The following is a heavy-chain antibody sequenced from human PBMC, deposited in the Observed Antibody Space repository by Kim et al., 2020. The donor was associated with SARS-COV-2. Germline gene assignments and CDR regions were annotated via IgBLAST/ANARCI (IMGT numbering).Heavy chain of an antibody. J-gene: IGHJ4*02. CDR3: GWYNDY. CDR2: MNHSGST. D-gene: IGHD6-19*01. CDR1: GGSFSGYY. V-gene: IGHV4-34*01. Sequence: SETLSLTCAVYGGSFSGYYWSWIRQPPGKGLQWIGEMNHSGSTKYNPSLKSRLTISVDTSKNQFSLKLSSVTAADTAVYYYGWYNDYWGQGTLVTVSS.